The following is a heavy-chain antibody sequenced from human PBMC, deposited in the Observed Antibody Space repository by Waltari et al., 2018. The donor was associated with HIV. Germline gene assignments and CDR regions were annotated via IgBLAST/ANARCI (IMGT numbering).Heavy chain of an antibody. V-gene: IGHV1-2*02. Sequence: QVQLVQSGAEVKKPGTSVKVSCNASRYTFTGYYMHWLRQAPGQGLEWMGWINPNSGGTKYAQKFQDRVTMTRDTSISTAYMELSRLRSDDTAVYYCARSITMIVVLIAWGYGMDVWGQGTTVTVSS. CDR1: RYTFTGYY. D-gene: IGHD3-22*01. CDR3: ARSITMIVVLIAWGYGMDV. CDR2: INPNSGGT. J-gene: IGHJ6*02.